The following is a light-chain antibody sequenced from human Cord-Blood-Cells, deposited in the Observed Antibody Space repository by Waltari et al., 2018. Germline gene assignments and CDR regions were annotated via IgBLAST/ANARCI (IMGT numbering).Light chain of an antibody. CDR3: SSYTSSSTLV. CDR2: DVS. Sequence: QSALTQPASVSGSPGQSLTISCTGTSSDVGGYNYVSWYQQHPGKAPKPMVYDVSNRPSGVAKRFAGSKSGNTASLTISGLRAEDEADYYCSSYTSSSTLVVGGGTELTVL. J-gene: IGLJ3*02. CDR1: SSDVGGYNY. V-gene: IGLV2-14*03.